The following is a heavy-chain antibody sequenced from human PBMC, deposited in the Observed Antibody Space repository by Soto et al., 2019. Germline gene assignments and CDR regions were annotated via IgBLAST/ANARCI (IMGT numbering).Heavy chain of an antibody. Sequence: GESLKISCNVSGYSFTTFWISWVRQMPEKRLDWMGRLDPHASFHNYSQYFHSHVTISVDKSINTAYLQWSSLKASDTAIYDCARHLYANRNYLDALDVWGQGTMVTVSS. CDR3: ARHLYANRNYLDALDV. CDR1: GYSFTTFW. D-gene: IGHD2-8*01. V-gene: IGHV5-10-1*01. CDR2: LDPHASFH. J-gene: IGHJ3*01.